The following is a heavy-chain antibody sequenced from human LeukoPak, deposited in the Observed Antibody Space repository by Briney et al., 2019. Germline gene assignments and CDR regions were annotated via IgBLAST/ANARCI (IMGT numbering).Heavy chain of an antibody. D-gene: IGHD3-10*01. V-gene: IGHV3-30*03. Sequence: GGSLRLSCAASGFTFSDYGMHWVRQAPGKGLEWVAVISYDGSTKYYADSVKGRFTISRDNSKNTLYLQMNSLRVEDTAVYYCADESGLVYWGQGTLVTVSS. CDR1: GFTFSDYG. CDR2: ISYDGSTK. CDR3: ADESGLVY. J-gene: IGHJ4*02.